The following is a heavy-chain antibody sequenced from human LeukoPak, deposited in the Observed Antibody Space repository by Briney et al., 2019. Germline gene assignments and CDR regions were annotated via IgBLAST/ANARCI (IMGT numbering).Heavy chain of an antibody. D-gene: IGHD6-19*01. CDR2: ISGSGGST. CDR1: GFTFSNAW. CDR3: AKSVEVEYSSGWPLQH. V-gene: IGHV3-23*01. Sequence: GGSLRLSCAASGFTFSNAWMSWVRQAPGKGLEWVSAISGSGGSTYYADSVKGRFTISRDNSKNTLYLQMNSLRAEDTAVYYCAKSVEVEYSSGWPLQHWGQGTLVTVSS. J-gene: IGHJ1*01.